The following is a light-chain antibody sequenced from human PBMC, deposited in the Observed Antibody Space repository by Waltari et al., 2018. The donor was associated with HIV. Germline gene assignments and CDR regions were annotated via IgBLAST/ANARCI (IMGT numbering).Light chain of an antibody. Sequence: QSVLTQPPSVSATPGPKVTISRSGRRSNIATTYVSWYQPFPGTVPKVLIYDNHKRSSGIPDRFSGAKSGTSATLDISGLQTGDEAHDYCGTWDTSLSAWIFGTGTKVTVL. CDR1: RSNIATTY. J-gene: IGLJ1*01. CDR3: GTWDTSLSAWI. CDR2: DNH. V-gene: IGLV1-51*01.